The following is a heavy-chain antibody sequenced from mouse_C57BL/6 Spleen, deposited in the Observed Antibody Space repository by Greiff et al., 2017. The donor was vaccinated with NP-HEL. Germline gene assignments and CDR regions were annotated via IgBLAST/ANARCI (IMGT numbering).Heavy chain of an antibody. D-gene: IGHD4-1*01. Sequence: EVQLQQSGPELVKPGASVKIPCKASGYTFTDYHMDWVKQSHGKSLEWIGDINPNNGGTIYNQKFKGKATLTVDKSSSTAYMELRSLTSEDTAVYYCATGGYWYFDVWGTGTTVTVSS. V-gene: IGHV1-18*01. J-gene: IGHJ1*03. CDR2: INPNNGGT. CDR1: GYTFTDYH. CDR3: ATGGYWYFDV.